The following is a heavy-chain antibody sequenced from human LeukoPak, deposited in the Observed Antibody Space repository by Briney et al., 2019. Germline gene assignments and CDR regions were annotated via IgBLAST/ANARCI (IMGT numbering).Heavy chain of an antibody. V-gene: IGHV3-23*01. CDR1: GFTFSSYA. J-gene: IGHJ4*02. CDR2: ISGSGGST. D-gene: IGHD1-7*01. CDR3: AKVRSDNWNSPGLFDY. Sequence: PGGSLRLSCAASGFTFSSYAMSWVRQAPGKGLEWVSAISGSGGSTYYADSVKGRFTISRDNSKNTLYLQMNSLRAEDTAVYYCAKVRSDNWNSPGLFDYWGQGTLVTVSS.